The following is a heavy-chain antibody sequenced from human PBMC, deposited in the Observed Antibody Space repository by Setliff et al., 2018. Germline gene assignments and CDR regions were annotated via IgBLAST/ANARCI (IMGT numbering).Heavy chain of an antibody. CDR2: IHYSGST. Sequence: SETLSLTCTVSGGFISSRSYYWGWIRQPPGKGLEWIGSIHYSGSTYYNPSLKSRVTISVDTSKNQFSLKLSSVTAADTAVYYCARTARVPDCSGQGSLVTVSS. J-gene: IGHJ4*02. CDR1: GGFISSRSYY. V-gene: IGHV4-39*01. CDR3: ARTARVPDC.